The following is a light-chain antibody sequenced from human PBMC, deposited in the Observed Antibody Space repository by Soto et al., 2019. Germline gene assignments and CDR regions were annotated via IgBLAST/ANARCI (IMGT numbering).Light chain of an antibody. J-gene: IGLJ3*02. CDR1: TSDIGHYNY. CDR3: SSYRSTITV. CDR2: EVS. V-gene: IGLV2-14*01. Sequence: QSVLTQPASVSGSPGQSVTMSCTATTSDIGHYNYVSWYQQHPGKAPKLVIYEVSNRPLGVSSRYSGSKSGNTAPLTISGLQAEDEADYYCSSYRSTITVFGGGTKLTVL.